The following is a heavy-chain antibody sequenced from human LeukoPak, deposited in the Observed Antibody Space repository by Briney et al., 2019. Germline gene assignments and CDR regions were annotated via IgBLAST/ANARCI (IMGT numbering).Heavy chain of an antibody. J-gene: IGHJ5*02. CDR1: GGSIRSYY. D-gene: IGHD3-10*01. CDR3: ARGDMMLRGVIDEMDP. CDR2: IFYSGTT. V-gene: IGHV4-59*01. Sequence: SETLSLTCTVSGGSIRSYYWSWIRQPPGKGLEWVGYIFYSGTTDSNPSLKSRVTISVDTSKNQFSLKLSSVTAADTAVYYCARGDMMLRGVIDEMDPWGQGTLVTVSS.